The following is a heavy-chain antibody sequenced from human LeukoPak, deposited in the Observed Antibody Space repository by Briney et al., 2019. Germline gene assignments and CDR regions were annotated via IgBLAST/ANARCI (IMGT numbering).Heavy chain of an antibody. CDR3: ARSNPALLWFGELLKNYYYYYGMDV. Sequence: PSETLSLTCAVYGGSLSGYYWSWIRQPPGEGLERIGEINHSGSTNYNPSLKSRVTISVDTSKNQFSLKLSSVTAADTAVYYCARSNPALLWFGELLKNYYYYYGMDVWGQGTTVTVSS. CDR2: INHSGST. J-gene: IGHJ6*02. V-gene: IGHV4-34*01. D-gene: IGHD3-10*01. CDR1: GGSLSGYY.